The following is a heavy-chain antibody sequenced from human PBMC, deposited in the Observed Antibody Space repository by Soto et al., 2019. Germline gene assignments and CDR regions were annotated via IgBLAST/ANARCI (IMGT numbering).Heavy chain of an antibody. Sequence: SETLSLTCVVSSYSISSGFFWAWIRQPPGKGLERVGSIYHTGDTHYNPSLRSQVSMSVDTSKNHFSLRLTYLTAADTAVYYCARDSEAQWKYDSSGFDYWGQGTLVTVSS. D-gene: IGHD3-22*01. CDR3: ARDSEAQWKYDSSGFDY. V-gene: IGHV4-38-2*02. CDR2: IYHTGDT. J-gene: IGHJ4*02. CDR1: SYSISSGFF.